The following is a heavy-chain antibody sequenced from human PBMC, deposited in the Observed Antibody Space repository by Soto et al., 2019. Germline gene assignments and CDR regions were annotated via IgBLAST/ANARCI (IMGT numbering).Heavy chain of an antibody. D-gene: IGHD6-13*01. V-gene: IGHV3-7*01. CDR2: IKEDGSEK. Sequence: GGSLRLSCAASGFTFSTYWMSWVRQAPGKGLEWVANIKEDGSEKHYADSVKGRFTISRDNAKNSMYLQMNSLRAEDTAVYYCARGVRAAPGLYYFDKWGQGTLVTVSS. J-gene: IGHJ4*02. CDR3: ARGVRAAPGLYYFDK. CDR1: GFTFSTYW.